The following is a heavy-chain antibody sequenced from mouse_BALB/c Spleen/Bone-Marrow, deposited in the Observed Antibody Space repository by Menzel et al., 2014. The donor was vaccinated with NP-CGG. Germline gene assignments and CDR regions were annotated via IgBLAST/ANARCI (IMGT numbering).Heavy chain of an antibody. J-gene: IGHJ1*01. D-gene: IGHD2-3*01. CDR2: INPGDGSA. CDR1: GYTFTSYD. Sequence: VKVVESGPELVKPGTLVKMSCKASGYTFTSYDINWVKQRPGQGLELIGWINPGDGSAKYNEKFKGKATLTADKSSSTAYMQLSSLTSENTAVYFCARSGDGYYWYFDVWGAGTMVTVSS. V-gene: IGHV1S56*01. CDR3: ARSGDGYYWYFDV.